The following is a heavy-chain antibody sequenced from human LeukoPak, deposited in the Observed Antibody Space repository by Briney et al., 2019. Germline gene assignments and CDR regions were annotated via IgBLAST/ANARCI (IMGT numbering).Heavy chain of an antibody. CDR3: AREWLGHSYGTRTPYFDY. V-gene: IGHV3-7*01. CDR1: GFTFSSYW. CDR2: IKQDGSEK. Sequence: PGGSLRLSCAASGFTFSSYWMSWVRQAPGKGLEWVANIKQDGSEKYYVDSVKGRFTISRDNAKNSLYLQMNSLRAEDTAVYYCAREWLGHSYGTRTPYFDYWGQGTLVTVSS. J-gene: IGHJ4*02. D-gene: IGHD5-18*01.